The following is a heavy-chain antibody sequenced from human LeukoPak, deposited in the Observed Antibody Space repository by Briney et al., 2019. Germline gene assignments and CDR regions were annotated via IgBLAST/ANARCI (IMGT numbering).Heavy chain of an antibody. D-gene: IGHD2-2*01. J-gene: IGHJ5*02. V-gene: IGHV3-30*04. Sequence: GGSLRLSCAASGFTFSSYAMHWVRQAPGKGLEWVAVISYDGSNKYYADSVKGRFTISRDNSKNTLYLQMNSLRAEDTAVYYCAKPNRLYCSSTSCYPDWFDPWGQGTLVTVSS. CDR2: ISYDGSNK. CDR1: GFTFSSYA. CDR3: AKPNRLYCSSTSCYPDWFDP.